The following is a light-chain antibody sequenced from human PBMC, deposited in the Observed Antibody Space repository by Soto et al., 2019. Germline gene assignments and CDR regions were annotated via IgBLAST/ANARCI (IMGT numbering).Light chain of an antibody. CDR2: GAS. CDR3: QQYGSSPT. CDR1: QSVSSD. Sequence: EIVMTQSPATLSVSPGERATLSCRASQSVSSDLAWYQQKPGQAPRLLIYGASTRVTGIPARFSGSGSGTDFTLTISRPEPEDFAVYYCQQYGSSPTFGQGTKVDIK. V-gene: IGKV3-15*01. J-gene: IGKJ1*01.